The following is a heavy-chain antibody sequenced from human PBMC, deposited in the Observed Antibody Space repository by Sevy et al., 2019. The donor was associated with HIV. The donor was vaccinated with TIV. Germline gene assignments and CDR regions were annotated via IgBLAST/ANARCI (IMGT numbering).Heavy chain of an antibody. V-gene: IGHV3-74*01. CDR2: IEKDGSKT. CDR1: GFFFSNFW. J-gene: IGHJ5*02. Sequence: GGSLRLSCEASGFFFSNFWMHWVRQTPGKGLEWVSRIEKDGSKTIYADSVRGRFIVSRDNSKKTVSLQMNSLRVKDSAIYYCARDSYSSDSSDVGWFAPLGQGTLVTVSS. D-gene: IGHD6-19*01. CDR3: ARDSYSSDSSDVGWFAP.